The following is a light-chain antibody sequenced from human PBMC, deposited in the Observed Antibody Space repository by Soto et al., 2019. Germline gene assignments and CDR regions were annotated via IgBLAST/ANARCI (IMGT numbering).Light chain of an antibody. CDR1: SSNIGGNS. V-gene: IGLV1-51*01. Sequence: QSVLTQPPSVSAAPGQKVTISCSGSSSNIGGNSVSWYQQLPGTTPKLLIYDDNKRPSGIPDRFSGSKSGTSATLGITGFQTGDEADYYCGSWDSSLSAYVFGTGTKAPS. CDR3: GSWDSSLSAYV. J-gene: IGLJ1*01. CDR2: DDN.